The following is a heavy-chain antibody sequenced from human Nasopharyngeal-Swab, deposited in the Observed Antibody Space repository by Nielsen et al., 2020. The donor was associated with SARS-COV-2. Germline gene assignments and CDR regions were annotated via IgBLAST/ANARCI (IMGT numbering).Heavy chain of an antibody. D-gene: IGHD6-6*01. Sequence: SETLSLTCAVYGGSFSGYYWSWIRQPPGKGLEWIGEINHSGSTNYNPSLKSRVTISVDKSKNQFSLKLSSVTAADTAVYYCASRLYSSSAFDYWGQGTLVTVSS. V-gene: IGHV4-34*01. J-gene: IGHJ4*02. CDR2: INHSGST. CDR1: GGSFSGYY. CDR3: ASRLYSSSAFDY.